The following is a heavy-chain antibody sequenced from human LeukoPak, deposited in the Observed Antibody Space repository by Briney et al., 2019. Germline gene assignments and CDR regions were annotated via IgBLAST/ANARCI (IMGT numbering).Heavy chain of an antibody. CDR2: INHSGST. CDR3: ARGPSFYGYYYYGMDF. D-gene: IGHD3-10*01. Sequence: SETLSLTCAVYGGSFSGYYWSWIRQPPGKGLEWIGEINHSGSTNYNPSLKSRVTISVDTSKNQFSLKLSSVTAADTAVYYCARGPSFYGYYYYGMDFWGQGTTVTVSS. CDR1: GGSFSGYY. J-gene: IGHJ6*02. V-gene: IGHV4-34*01.